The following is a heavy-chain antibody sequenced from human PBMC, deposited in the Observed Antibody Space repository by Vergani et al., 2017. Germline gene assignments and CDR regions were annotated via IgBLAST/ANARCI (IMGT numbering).Heavy chain of an antibody. J-gene: IGHJ3*02. V-gene: IGHV1-46*01. CDR2: INPSGGST. D-gene: IGHD3-22*01. Sequence: QVQLVQSGAEVKKPGASVKVSCKASGYTFTSYYMHWVRQAPGQGLEWMGIINPSGGSTSYAQKFQGRVTMTRDTSTSTVYMELSSLRSEDTAVYYCARDRGATYYYDSSGTIHAFDIWGQGTMVTVSS. CDR3: ARDRGATYYYDSSGTIHAFDI. CDR1: GYTFTSYY.